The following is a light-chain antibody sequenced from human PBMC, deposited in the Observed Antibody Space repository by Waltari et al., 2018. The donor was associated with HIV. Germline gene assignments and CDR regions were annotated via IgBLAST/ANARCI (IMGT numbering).Light chain of an antibody. CDR2: LNSDGTH. V-gene: IGLV4-69*01. Sequence: LVPTQSPSAPASLGAPAKPPCPPSSAPSSHAIAWHPQQPEKGPRYLMKLNSDGTHSKGDGIPDRFSGSSSGAERYLTISSLQSEDEADYYCQTWGTGIWVFGGGTKLTVL. CDR1: SAPSSHA. CDR3: QTWGTGIWV. J-gene: IGLJ3*02.